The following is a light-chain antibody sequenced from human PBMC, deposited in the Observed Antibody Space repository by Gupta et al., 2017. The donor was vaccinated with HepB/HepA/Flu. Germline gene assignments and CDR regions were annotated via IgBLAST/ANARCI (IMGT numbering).Light chain of an antibody. V-gene: IGLV1-40*01. CDR3: QSYDSSRSGSYV. Sequence: QSELTQPPSVSGAPGQRFTISCTGSSSNIGAGYDVQWYQQLPGTAPNLLIYGNSNRPSGVPDRFSGSNSGTAASLAITGLQAEDEADYYCQSYDSSRSGSYVFGTGTKVTVL. CDR1: SSNIGAGYD. CDR2: GNS. J-gene: IGLJ1*01.